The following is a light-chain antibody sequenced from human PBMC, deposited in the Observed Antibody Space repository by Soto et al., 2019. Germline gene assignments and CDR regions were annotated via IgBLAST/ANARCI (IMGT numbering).Light chain of an antibody. J-gene: IGKJ4*01. CDR1: QDINTY. V-gene: IGKV1-33*01. CDR2: GAS. Sequence: DVEMTQSPSSLSASVGDRVIITCQASQDINTYLNWYQQKKGKPPKLVIYGASYLENGVPSRFIGTGSGTNYTFTINSLQPEDIATYYCQQYENIPLTFGGGTRVE. CDR3: QQYENIPLT.